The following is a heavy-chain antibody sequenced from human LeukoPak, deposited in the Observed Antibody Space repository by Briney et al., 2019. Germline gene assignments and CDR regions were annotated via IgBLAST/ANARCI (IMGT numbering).Heavy chain of an antibody. CDR3: ARDPTGDDAFDI. CDR2: IYTGGST. CDR1: GFIISSNY. V-gene: IGHV3-66*01. J-gene: IGHJ3*02. Sequence: GGSLRLSCAASGFIISSNYMTWVRQAPGKGLEWVSVIYTGGSTYYADSVKDRFIISRDNSKNTLYLQMNSLRAEDTAVYYCARDPTGDDAFDIWGQGTMVTVSS. D-gene: IGHD3-16*01.